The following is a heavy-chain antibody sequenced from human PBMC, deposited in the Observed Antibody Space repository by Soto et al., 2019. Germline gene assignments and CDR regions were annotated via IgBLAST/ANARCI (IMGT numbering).Heavy chain of an antibody. CDR3: AKDLFYYESSAYHYDAFDI. CDR2: ICGSGGST. Sequence: AGGALRLSCAASGFTFSTYAMSWVRQAPGKGLEWVSAICGSGGSTYYADSVKGRFTISRDNSKNTLYLQMSSLRAEDTALYYCAKDLFYYESSAYHYDAFDIWAQGSMVTVSS. V-gene: IGHV3-23*01. CDR1: GFTFSTYA. D-gene: IGHD3-22*01. J-gene: IGHJ3*02.